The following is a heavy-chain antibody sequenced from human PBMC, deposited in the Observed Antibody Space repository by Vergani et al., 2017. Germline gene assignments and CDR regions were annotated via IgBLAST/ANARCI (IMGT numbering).Heavy chain of an antibody. Sequence: QVQLVESGGGLVKPGGSLRLSCAASGFTFSDYYMSWIRQAPGKGLEWVSYISSSSSYTNYADSVKGRFTISRANAKNSLYLQMNSLRAEDTAVYYCAREATGWYFDLWGRGTLVTVSS. CDR3: AREATGWYFDL. CDR2: ISSSSSYT. D-gene: IGHD5-12*01. V-gene: IGHV3-11*05. CDR1: GFTFSDYY. J-gene: IGHJ2*01.